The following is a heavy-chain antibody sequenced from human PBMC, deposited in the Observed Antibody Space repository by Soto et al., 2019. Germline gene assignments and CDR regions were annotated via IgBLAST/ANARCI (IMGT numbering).Heavy chain of an antibody. CDR2: IYYSATT. CDR3: ARRYGASFDY. J-gene: IGHJ4*02. Sequence: SETLSLTCTVSGGSITSGDYYWSWIRQPPGKGLEWIGYIYYSATTYYNPSLKSRLTISIDTSKNQFSLKLSSVTAADTAVYYCARRYGASFDYWGQGTLVTVSS. D-gene: IGHD4-17*01. V-gene: IGHV4-30-4*01. CDR1: GGSITSGDYY.